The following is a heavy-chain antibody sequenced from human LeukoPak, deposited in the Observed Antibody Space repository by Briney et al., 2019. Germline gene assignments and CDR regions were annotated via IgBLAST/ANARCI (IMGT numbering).Heavy chain of an antibody. CDR3: ARAGTNLGDYDY. Sequence: TSETLSLTCAVYGGSFSGYYWSWIRQPPGKGLEWIGEINHSGSTNYNPSLKSRVTTSVDTSKNEFSLNLSSVTAADTAVYYCARAGTNLGDYDYWGQGTLVTVSS. J-gene: IGHJ4*02. CDR2: INHSGST. D-gene: IGHD4-17*01. V-gene: IGHV4-34*01. CDR1: GGSFSGYY.